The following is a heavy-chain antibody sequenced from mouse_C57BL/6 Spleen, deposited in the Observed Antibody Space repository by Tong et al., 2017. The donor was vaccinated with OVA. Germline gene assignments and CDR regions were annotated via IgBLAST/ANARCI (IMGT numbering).Heavy chain of an antibody. J-gene: IGHJ2*01. CDR2: INPSNGGT. V-gene: IGHV1-53*01. D-gene: IGHD1-1*01. CDR3: ARDYYGSSWGYYFDY. Sequence: VQLQESGTELVKPGASVKLSCKASGYTFTSYWMHWVKQRPGQGLEWIGNINPSNGGTNYNEKFKSKATLTVDKSSSTAYMQLSSLTSEDSAGYYCARDYYGSSWGYYFDYWGQGTTLTVSS. CDR1: GYTFTSYW.